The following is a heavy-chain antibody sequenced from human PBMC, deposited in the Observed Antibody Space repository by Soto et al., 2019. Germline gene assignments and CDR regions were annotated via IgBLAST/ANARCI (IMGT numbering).Heavy chain of an antibody. D-gene: IGHD1-26*01. V-gene: IGHV6-1*01. CDR1: GDSVSINSAA. CDR2: TYYRSKWYN. Sequence: PAQTLSLTCAISGDSVSINSAAWNWIRQSPSRGLEWLGRTYYRSKWYNDYAVSVKSRITINPDTSKNQFSLQLNYVTPEDTDVYYCARAGSPVGATRKHWFDPWGQGTLVTVSS. CDR3: ARAGSPVGATRKHWFDP. J-gene: IGHJ5*02.